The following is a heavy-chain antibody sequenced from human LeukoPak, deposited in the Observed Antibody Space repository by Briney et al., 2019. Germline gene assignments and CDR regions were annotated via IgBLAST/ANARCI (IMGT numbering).Heavy chain of an antibody. CDR3: ARVVFCSGNSCLRDAFDI. Sequence: ASVKISCKASGDTFTSNGVSWVRHEPGQSLEWLGWISAYNGNTYYAEKFQARVTMTTDTSTSTAYMELRSLKSDDTAVYYCARVVFCSGNSCLRDAFDIWGQGTKVTVSS. V-gene: IGHV1-18*01. J-gene: IGHJ3*02. CDR2: ISAYNGNT. D-gene: IGHD2-15*01. CDR1: GDTFTSNG.